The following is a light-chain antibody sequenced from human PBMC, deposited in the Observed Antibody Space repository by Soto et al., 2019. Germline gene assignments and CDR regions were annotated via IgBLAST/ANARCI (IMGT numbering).Light chain of an antibody. CDR3: VTWDDSLSGAL. CDR1: RSNIGSNY. J-gene: IGLJ2*01. Sequence: QSVVTQPPSASGNPGQWVTISCSGSRSNIGSNYVYWYQQLPGTAPKLLIYKNNQRPSGVPDRFSASKSGTSASLAISGLRSEDEADYYCVTWDDSLSGALFGGGTKLTVL. V-gene: IGLV1-47*01. CDR2: KNN.